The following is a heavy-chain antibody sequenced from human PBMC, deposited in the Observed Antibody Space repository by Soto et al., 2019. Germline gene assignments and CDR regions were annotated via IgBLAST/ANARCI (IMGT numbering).Heavy chain of an antibody. J-gene: IGHJ6*02. Sequence: QVQLVQSGAEVKKPGSSVKVSCKASGGTFSSYAISWVRQAPGQGLEWMGGIIPIFGTANYAQKFQGRVPMTEDESTSTAYMALSSLRSEDTAVYYCARGIQLWTAAYGMDVWGQGTTVTVSS. V-gene: IGHV1-69*12. CDR3: ARGIQLWTAAYGMDV. CDR1: GGTFSSYA. CDR2: IIPIFGTA. D-gene: IGHD5-18*01.